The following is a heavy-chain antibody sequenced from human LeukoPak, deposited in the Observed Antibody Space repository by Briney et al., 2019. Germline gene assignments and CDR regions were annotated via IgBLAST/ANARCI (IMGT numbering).Heavy chain of an antibody. D-gene: IGHD3-3*01. Sequence: PGGSLRLSCAASGFTFSSYAMSWVRQAPGKGLEWVSAISGSGGSTYYADSVKGRFTISRDNSKNTLYLQMNSLRAEDTAVYYCAKDQPYYDFWSGYYFDYWGQGTLVTVSS. CDR1: GFTFSSYA. V-gene: IGHV3-23*01. CDR2: ISGSGGST. CDR3: AKDQPYYDFWSGYYFDY. J-gene: IGHJ4*02.